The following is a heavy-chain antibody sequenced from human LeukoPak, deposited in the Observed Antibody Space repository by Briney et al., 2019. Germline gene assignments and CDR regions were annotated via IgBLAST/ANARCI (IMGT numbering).Heavy chain of an antibody. D-gene: IGHD6-19*01. V-gene: IGHV5-51*01. CDR2: IYPDDSDT. CDR1: GYSFTTYW. Sequence: GESLKISCLGSGYSFTTYWIGWVRQMPGKGLEWMGIIYPDDSDTTFSPSFQGQVTFSADKSISTAFLQWSSLKASDSAMYYCARDSPHSSGWRDAFDIWGQGTMVTVSS. CDR3: ARDSPHSSGWRDAFDI. J-gene: IGHJ3*02.